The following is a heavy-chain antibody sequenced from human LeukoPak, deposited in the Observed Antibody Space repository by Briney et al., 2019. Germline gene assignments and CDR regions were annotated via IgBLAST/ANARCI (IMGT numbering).Heavy chain of an antibody. CDR1: GGSLSSYY. D-gene: IGHD2-2*01. J-gene: IGHJ5*02. CDR3: ARDQGDCSSTSCYNWFXX. V-gene: IGHV4-59*01. Sequence: SETVSLTCTVSGGSLSSYYWSWIRQPPGKGLEWIGYIYYSGSTNYNPSLKSRVTISVDTSKNQFSLKLSSVTAADTAVYYCARDQGDCSSTSCYNWFXXWGQGTLVTV. CDR2: IYYSGST.